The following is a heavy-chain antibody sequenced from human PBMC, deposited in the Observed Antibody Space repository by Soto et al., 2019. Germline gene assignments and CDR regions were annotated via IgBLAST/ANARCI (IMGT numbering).Heavy chain of an antibody. Sequence: EVQLLESGGGLVQPGGSLRLSCAASGFTFSTYAMNWVRQAPGNGLEWVSAISGSGGSIHYADSVKGRFTISRDNSKNTLYLQMNILRDVDMAVYHCVKGYWKGDVWGQGTTVTVSS. CDR3: VKGYWKGDV. V-gene: IGHV3-23*01. CDR1: GFTFSTYA. J-gene: IGHJ6*02. D-gene: IGHD1-1*01. CDR2: ISGSGGSI.